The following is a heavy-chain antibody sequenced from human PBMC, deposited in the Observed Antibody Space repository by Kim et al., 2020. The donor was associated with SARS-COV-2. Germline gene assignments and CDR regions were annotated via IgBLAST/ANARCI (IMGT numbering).Heavy chain of an antibody. Sequence: GGSLRLSCAASGFTFSSYAMSWVRQAPGKGLEWVSAISGSGGSTYYADSVKGRFTISRDNSKNTLYLQMNSLRAEDTAVYYCAKDPQGNYKYYYYGMDVWGQGTTVTVSS. V-gene: IGHV3-23*01. CDR2: ISGSGGST. D-gene: IGHD1-7*01. CDR1: GFTFSSYA. J-gene: IGHJ6*02. CDR3: AKDPQGNYKYYYYGMDV.